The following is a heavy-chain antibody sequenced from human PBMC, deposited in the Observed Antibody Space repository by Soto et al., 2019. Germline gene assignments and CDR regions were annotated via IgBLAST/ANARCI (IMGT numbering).Heavy chain of an antibody. Sequence: QVQLVQSGAEVKKPWSLVKVSCKASGGTFSNHAISWVRQAPGQGLEWMGGIMPLYGSANYAQKFQGRVTITADTSTNTAYMELTSLTSEDTAVYYCARGDDFDYYYTMDVWGQGTTVTVSS. V-gene: IGHV1-69*06. CDR3: ARGDDFDYYYTMDV. D-gene: IGHD3-16*01. CDR2: IMPLYGSA. J-gene: IGHJ6*02. CDR1: GGTFSNHA.